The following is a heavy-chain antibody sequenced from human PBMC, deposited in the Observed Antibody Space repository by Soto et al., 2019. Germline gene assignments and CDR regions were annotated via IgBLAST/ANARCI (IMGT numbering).Heavy chain of an antibody. CDR1: GFTFGSYW. CDR2: IKQDGSQQ. CDR3: VTGGGNFDY. J-gene: IGHJ4*02. Sequence: GGSLRLSCAASGFTFGSYWMSWVRQAPGKGLEWVANIKQDGSQQNYVDSVKGRFTISRDNAKNSLFLQMNSLRSEDTAVYYCVTGGGNFDYWGQGTLVTVSS. D-gene: IGHD2-15*01. V-gene: IGHV3-7*05.